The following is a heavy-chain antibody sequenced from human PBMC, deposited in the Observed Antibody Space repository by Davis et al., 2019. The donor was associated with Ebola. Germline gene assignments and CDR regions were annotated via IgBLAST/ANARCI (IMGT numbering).Heavy chain of an antibody. Sequence: ASVKVSCKASGYTFTSCGISWVRQAPGQGLEWMGWIGGYTGETNYAQKFQGRVSMTTDTSTSTAYMELRGLRSDDTAVYYCARDVVVVAATDWFDPWGQGTLVTVSS. CDR3: ARDVVVVAATDWFDP. J-gene: IGHJ5*02. V-gene: IGHV1-18*01. CDR2: IGGYTGET. CDR1: GYTFTSCG. D-gene: IGHD2-15*01.